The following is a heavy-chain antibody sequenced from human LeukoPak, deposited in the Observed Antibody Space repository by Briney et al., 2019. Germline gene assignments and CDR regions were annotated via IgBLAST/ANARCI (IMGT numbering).Heavy chain of an antibody. CDR1: GFDFNNYN. CDR2: ITSSGTYI. D-gene: IGHD3-22*01. V-gene: IGHV3-21*01. Sequence: GGSLRLSCAASGFDFNNYNMNWVRQAPGKGLEWVSSITSSGTYIYYADSVKGRFTISRDNAKNSLYLQMNSLRAEDTAVYYCARDPLAHYYDSSGSPDYWGQGTLVTVSS. CDR3: ARDPLAHYYDSSGSPDY. J-gene: IGHJ4*02.